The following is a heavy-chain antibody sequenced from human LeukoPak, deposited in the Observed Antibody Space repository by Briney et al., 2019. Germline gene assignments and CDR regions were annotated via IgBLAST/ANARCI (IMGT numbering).Heavy chain of an antibody. Sequence: ASVKVSCKASGYTLTSYAMNWVRQAPGQGLEWMGWINTNTGNPTYAQGFTGRFVFSLDTSVSTAYLQISSLKAEDTAVYYCARETDYVWGSYRHLDYWGQGTLVTVSS. CDR3: ARETDYVWGSYRHLDY. V-gene: IGHV7-4-1*02. CDR1: GYTLTSYA. J-gene: IGHJ4*02. CDR2: INTNTGNP. D-gene: IGHD3-16*02.